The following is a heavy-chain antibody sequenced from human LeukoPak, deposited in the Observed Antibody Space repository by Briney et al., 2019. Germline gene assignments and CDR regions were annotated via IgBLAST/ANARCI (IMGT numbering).Heavy chain of an antibody. CDR2: INWNDRST. CDR1: GFNFDDYG. Sequence: GGSLRLSCAASGFNFDDYGMSWVRQVPGKGLEWVSGINWNDRSTGYADSVKGRFTISRDNAKTSLYLQMNSLRAEDTAVYYCARDLSGVAGYTYGRGIDYWGQGTLVTVSS. V-gene: IGHV3-20*04. D-gene: IGHD5-18*01. CDR3: ARDLSGVAGYTYGRGIDY. J-gene: IGHJ4*02.